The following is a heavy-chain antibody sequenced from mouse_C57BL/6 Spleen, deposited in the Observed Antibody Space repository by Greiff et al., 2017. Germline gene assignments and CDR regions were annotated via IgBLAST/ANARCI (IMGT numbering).Heavy chain of an antibody. V-gene: IGHV1-64*01. CDR1: GYTFTSYW. J-gene: IGHJ2*01. CDR2: IHPNSGST. Sequence: VQLQQPGAELVKPGASVKLSCKASGYTFTSYWMHWVKQRPGQGLEWIGMIHPNSGSTNYNEKFKSKATMTVDKSSSTAYMHLSSLTSEDSAVYCCSRWGTGTVYFDYWGQGTTLTVSS. D-gene: IGHD4-1*01. CDR3: SRWGTGTVYFDY.